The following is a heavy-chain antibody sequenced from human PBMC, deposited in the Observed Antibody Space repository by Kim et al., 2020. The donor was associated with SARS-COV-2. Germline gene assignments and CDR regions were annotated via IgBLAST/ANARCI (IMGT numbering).Heavy chain of an antibody. V-gene: IGHV7-4-1*02. CDR1: GYTFTSYA. CDR3: AREFDYGLRYFDSGHPWAAHY. J-gene: IGHJ4*02. D-gene: IGHD3-9*01. CDR2: SNTNTGNP. Sequence: ASVKVSCKASGYTFTSYAMNWVRQAPGQGLEWRGWSNTNTGNPTYAQGFTGRFVFSLDTSVSTAYLQISSLKAEDTAVYYCAREFDYGLRYFDSGHPWAAHYWGQGTLVTVSS.